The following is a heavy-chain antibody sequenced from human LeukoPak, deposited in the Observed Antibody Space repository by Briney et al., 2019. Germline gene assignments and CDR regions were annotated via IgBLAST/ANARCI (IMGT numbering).Heavy chain of an antibody. V-gene: IGHV3-74*01. J-gene: IGHJ3*02. CDR1: GFTFSSYS. CDR3: ARVRAKKIVVVTAIDDDAFDI. D-gene: IGHD2-21*02. CDR2: INSDGSST. Sequence: GGSLRLSCAASGFTFSSYSMNWVRQAPGKGLVWVSRINSDGSSTSYADSVKGRFTISRDNAKNTLYLQMNSLRAEDTAVYYCARVRAKKIVVVTAIDDDAFDIWGQGTMVTVSS.